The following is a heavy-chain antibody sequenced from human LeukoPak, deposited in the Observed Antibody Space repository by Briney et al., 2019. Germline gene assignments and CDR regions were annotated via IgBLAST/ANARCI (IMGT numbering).Heavy chain of an antibody. V-gene: IGHV1-2*02. Sequence: ASVKVSCKTSGYTFIKYYTHWVRQAPGQGLEWMGWINPNGGATNYAQKFRGRVTVTRDTSITTVYMDLTGLKSDDTAVYFCARGSGGNAFDFWGQGTMVTVSS. D-gene: IGHD3-16*01. CDR1: GYTFIKYY. J-gene: IGHJ3*01. CDR3: ARGSGGNAFDF. CDR2: INPNGGAT.